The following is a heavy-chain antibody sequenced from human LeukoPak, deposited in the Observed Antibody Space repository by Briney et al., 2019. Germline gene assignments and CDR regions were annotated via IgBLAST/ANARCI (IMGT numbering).Heavy chain of an antibody. CDR2: IYYSGST. Sequence: SETLSLTCTVSGGSISSYYWSWIRQPPGKGLEWIGYIYYSGSTNYNPSLKSRVTISVDTSKNQFSLKLSSVTAADTAVCYCARGDYDFWSGYYNPNWFDPWGQGTLVTVSS. D-gene: IGHD3-3*01. CDR3: ARGDYDFWSGYYNPNWFDP. CDR1: GGSISSYY. V-gene: IGHV4-59*01. J-gene: IGHJ5*02.